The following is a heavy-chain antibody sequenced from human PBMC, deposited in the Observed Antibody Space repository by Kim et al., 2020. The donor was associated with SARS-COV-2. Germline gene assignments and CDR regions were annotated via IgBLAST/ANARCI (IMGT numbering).Heavy chain of an antibody. V-gene: IGHV4-59*08. J-gene: IGHJ4*02. CDR3: ARLDAGYSYVKFDY. Sequence: PSLQSRVTISVDTSKNQFSLKLSSVTAADTAVYYCARLDAGYSYVKFDYWGQGTLVTVSS. D-gene: IGHD5-18*01.